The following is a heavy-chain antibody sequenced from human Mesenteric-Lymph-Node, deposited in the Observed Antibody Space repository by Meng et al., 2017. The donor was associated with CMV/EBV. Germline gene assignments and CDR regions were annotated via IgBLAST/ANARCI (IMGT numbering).Heavy chain of an antibody. V-gene: IGHV4-4*07. Sequence: GSLRLSCTVSGGSISSYYWSWIRQPAGKGLEWIGRIYTSGSTNYNPSLKSRVTMSVDTSKNQFSLKLTSVTAADTAVYYCARERRAPGFDTFDLWGQGTMVTVSS. D-gene: IGHD3-10*01. J-gene: IGHJ3*01. CDR2: IYTSGST. CDR3: ARERRAPGFDTFDL. CDR1: GGSISSYY.